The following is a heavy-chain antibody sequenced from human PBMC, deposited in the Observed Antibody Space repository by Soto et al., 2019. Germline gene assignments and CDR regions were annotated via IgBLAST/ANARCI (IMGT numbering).Heavy chain of an antibody. CDR1: GYNFAGYW. CDR3: ARGGVSTRTFDY. CDR2: IYPSDSDT. Sequence: HXESLKISYKGSGYNFAGYWIAWGRQMPGKGLELMGIIYPSDSDTRYRPSFQGQVTISADKSISSAYLQWSSLRASDTAMYYCARGGVSTRTFDYWGQGTPVTVSS. V-gene: IGHV5-51*01. D-gene: IGHD3-3*01. J-gene: IGHJ4*02.